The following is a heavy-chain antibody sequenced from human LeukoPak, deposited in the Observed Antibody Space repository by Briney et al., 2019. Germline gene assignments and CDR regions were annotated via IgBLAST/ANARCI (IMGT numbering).Heavy chain of an antibody. CDR1: GGSISSSSYY. D-gene: IGHD4-17*01. CDR3: ARLSPYYGAHYFDY. CDR2: IYYSGST. V-gene: IGHV4-39*01. J-gene: IGHJ4*02. Sequence: SETLSLTCTVSGGSISSSSYYWGWIRQPPGKGLEWIGTIYYSGSTYYNPSLKSRVTISVDTSKNQFSLKLSSVTAADTAVYYCARLSPYYGAHYFDYWGQGTLVTVSS.